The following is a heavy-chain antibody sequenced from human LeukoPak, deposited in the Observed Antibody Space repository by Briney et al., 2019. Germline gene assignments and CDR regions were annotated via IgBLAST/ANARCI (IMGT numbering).Heavy chain of an antibody. CDR1: GYTFTSYG. Sequence: ASVKVSCKASGYTFTSYGISWVRQAPGQGLEWMGGIIPIFGTANYAQKFQGRVTITADESTSTAYMELSSLRSEDTAVYYCARDSFRPNYYGSGSPFDYWGQGTLVTVSS. CDR2: IIPIFGTA. J-gene: IGHJ4*02. V-gene: IGHV1-69*13. CDR3: ARDSFRPNYYGSGSPFDY. D-gene: IGHD3-10*01.